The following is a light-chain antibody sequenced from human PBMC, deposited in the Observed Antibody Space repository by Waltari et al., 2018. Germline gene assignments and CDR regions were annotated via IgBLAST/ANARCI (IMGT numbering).Light chain of an antibody. J-gene: IGLJ1*01. CDR3: EAWDDRLTAEV. CDR2: DSR. CDR1: TSSIGKYS. Sequence: QSALTQPPSVSAAPGQTVTISCSGSTSSIGKYSVSWYQQLPGTAPKLLIYDSRKRPSGIPGRFSASKSGTSATLEISGLRPEDEAHYYCEAWDDRLTAEVFGTGTEVTVL. V-gene: IGLV1-51*01.